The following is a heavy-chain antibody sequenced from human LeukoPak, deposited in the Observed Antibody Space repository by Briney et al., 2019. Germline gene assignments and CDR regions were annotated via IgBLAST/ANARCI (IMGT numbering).Heavy chain of an antibody. CDR3: ARGLKLTGLFDY. Sequence: SETLSLTCAVYGGSFSGYYWSWIRQPPGKGLEWIGEINHSGSTNYNPSLKSRVTISRDTSKKQFSLNLRSVTSADTAVYYCARGLKLTGLFDYWGQGALVTVSS. V-gene: IGHV4-34*01. CDR1: GGSFSGYY. D-gene: IGHD1-20*01. CDR2: INHSGST. J-gene: IGHJ4*02.